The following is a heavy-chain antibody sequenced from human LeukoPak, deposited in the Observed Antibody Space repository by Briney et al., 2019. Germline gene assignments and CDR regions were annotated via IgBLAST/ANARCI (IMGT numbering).Heavy chain of an antibody. D-gene: IGHD6-19*01. CDR1: GFTSSNAW. V-gene: IGHV3-15*01. Sequence: GGSLRLSCAASGFTSSNAWMSWVRQAPGKGLEWVGRIKSKTDGGTTDYVAPVKGRFTISRDDSKNTLYLQMNSLKTEDTAVYYCTTDPIAVAGTSFDIWGQGTMVTVSS. CDR3: TTDPIAVAGTSFDI. J-gene: IGHJ3*02. CDR2: IKSKTDGGTT.